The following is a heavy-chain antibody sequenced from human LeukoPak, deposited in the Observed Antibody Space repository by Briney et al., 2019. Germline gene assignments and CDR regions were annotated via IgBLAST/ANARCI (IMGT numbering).Heavy chain of an antibody. CDR1: GGSFSGYY. CDR3: ARGRQDVHMIVVGMTAVSSSLDV. J-gene: IGHJ6*04. V-gene: IGHV4-34*01. CDR2: MNPSGST. Sequence: SETLSLTCAVYGGSFSGYYWTWIRQTPGKGLEWIGEMNPSGSTSYNPSLKSRVTISVDTSKNQFSLKLSSVTAADTAVYYCARGRQDVHMIVVGMTAVSSSLDVWGKGTTVTVSP. D-gene: IGHD3-22*01.